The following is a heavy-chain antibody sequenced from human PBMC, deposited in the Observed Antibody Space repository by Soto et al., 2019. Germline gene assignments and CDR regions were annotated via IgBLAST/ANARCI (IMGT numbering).Heavy chain of an antibody. Sequence: EVQLVESGGGLVQPGRSLRLSCAASGFTFDEYAMHWVRQAPGKGLEWVSGITWRSGAVGYADSVKGRFTISRDNAKSTPYLQMNRLTKEDTGVYYTIKSQGNWFDPWGQGTLVTVSS. CDR1: GFTFDEYA. J-gene: IGHJ5*02. CDR3: IKSQGNWFDP. D-gene: IGHD3-10*01. V-gene: IGHV3-9*01. CDR2: ITWRSGAV.